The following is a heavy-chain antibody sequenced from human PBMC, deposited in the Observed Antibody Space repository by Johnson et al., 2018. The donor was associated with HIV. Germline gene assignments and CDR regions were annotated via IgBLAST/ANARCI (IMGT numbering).Heavy chain of an antibody. Sequence: QVQLVESGGGLVKPGGSLRLSCAASGFTFSSYAMHWVRQAPGKGLEWVAVISYDGGSTSYADSLKGRFIISRDNSKNTLYLQMNSLRAEDTAVYYFAKGFTLDSGAFDIWGQGTMVTVSS. CDR3: AKGFTLDSGAFDI. D-gene: IGHD2-15*01. V-gene: IGHV3-30*04. J-gene: IGHJ3*02. CDR1: GFTFSSYA. CDR2: ISYDGGST.